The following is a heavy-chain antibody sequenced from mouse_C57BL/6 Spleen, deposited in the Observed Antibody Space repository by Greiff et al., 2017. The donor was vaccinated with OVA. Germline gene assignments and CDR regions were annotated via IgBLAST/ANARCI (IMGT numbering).Heavy chain of an antibody. Sequence: VQLQQSVAELVRPGASVKLSCTASGFNFKNTYMHWVKQRPEQGLEWIGRIDPANGNTKYAPKFQGKATITADTSSNTAYMQLSSLTSEDTAIYYCASINYGAMDYWGQGTSVTVSS. J-gene: IGHJ4*01. V-gene: IGHV14-3*01. CDR3: ASINYGAMDY. D-gene: IGHD1-1*02. CDR2: IDPANGNT. CDR1: GFNFKNTY.